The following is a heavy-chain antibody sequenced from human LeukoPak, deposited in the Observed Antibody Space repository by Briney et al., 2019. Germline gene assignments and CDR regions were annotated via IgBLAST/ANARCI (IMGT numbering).Heavy chain of an antibody. CDR1: GGSISSYY. J-gene: IGHJ3*02. V-gene: IGHV4-59*01. CDR3: ARDQNVVGPSHNAVDI. Sequence: SETLSLTCTVSGGSISSYYWSWIRQPPGKGLEWIGYIYYSGSTNYNPSLKSRVTISVDTSKNQFSLKLSSVTAADTAVYYCARDQNVVGPSHNAVDIWVQGTMVNVSS. CDR2: IYYSGST. D-gene: IGHD1-26*01.